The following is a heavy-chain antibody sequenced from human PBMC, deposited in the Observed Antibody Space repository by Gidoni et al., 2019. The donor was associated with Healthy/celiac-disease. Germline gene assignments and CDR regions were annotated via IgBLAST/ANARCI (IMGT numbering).Heavy chain of an antibody. CDR3: ARAGYCSSTSCYASYYYGMDV. CDR2: IIPIFGTA. Sequence: QVPLVQSGAEVKKPRSSVTVSCKASGATFSSYAISWVRQAPGQGLEWMGGIIPIFGTANYAQKFQGRVTITADESTSTAYMELSSLRSEDTAVYYCARAGYCSSTSCYASYYYGMDVWGQGTTVTVSS. V-gene: IGHV1-69*01. CDR1: GATFSSYA. D-gene: IGHD2-2*01. J-gene: IGHJ6*02.